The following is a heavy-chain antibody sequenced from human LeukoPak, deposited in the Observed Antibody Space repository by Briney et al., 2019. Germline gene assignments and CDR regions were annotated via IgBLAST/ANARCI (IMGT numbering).Heavy chain of an antibody. V-gene: IGHV4-34*01. D-gene: IGHD3-10*01. Sequence: SETLSLTCAVYGGSFSGYYWSWIRQPPGKGLEWIGEINHSGNANYNPSLKSRVTISVDTSKNQFSLKLSSVTAADTAVYYCARVLTMVRGLIKNNWFDPWGQGTLVTVSS. CDR2: INHSGNA. CDR1: GGSFSGYY. CDR3: ARVLTMVRGLIKNNWFDP. J-gene: IGHJ5*02.